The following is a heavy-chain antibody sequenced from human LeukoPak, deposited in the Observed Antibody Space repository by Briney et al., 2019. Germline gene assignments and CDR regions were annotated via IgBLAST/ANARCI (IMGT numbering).Heavy chain of an antibody. Sequence: SETLSLTCTVSGGSISSYYWSWIRQPPGKGLEWLGYIYYSGSTNYNPSLKSRVTISVDTSKNQFSLKLSSVTAADTAVYYCARDRDIVVVPAAPWYYGMDVWGQVTTVTVSS. D-gene: IGHD2-2*01. CDR3: ARDRDIVVVPAAPWYYGMDV. V-gene: IGHV4-59*01. CDR1: GGSISSYY. J-gene: IGHJ6*02. CDR2: IYYSGST.